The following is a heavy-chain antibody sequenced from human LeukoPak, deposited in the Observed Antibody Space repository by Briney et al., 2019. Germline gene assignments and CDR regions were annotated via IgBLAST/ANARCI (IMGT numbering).Heavy chain of an antibody. V-gene: IGHV3-7*01. J-gene: IGHJ4*02. CDR2: MKEDGSET. D-gene: IGHD3-10*01. Sequence: PGGSLRLSCVVSGFTFSWSTMTWVRQVPGKGPEWVAKMKEDGSETQYVDSAKGRFTISRDNAKNSLYLQMNSLRVEDTAVYYCATGGAPRGRFEYWGQGALVTVSS. CDR1: GFTFSWST. CDR3: ATGGAPRGRFEY.